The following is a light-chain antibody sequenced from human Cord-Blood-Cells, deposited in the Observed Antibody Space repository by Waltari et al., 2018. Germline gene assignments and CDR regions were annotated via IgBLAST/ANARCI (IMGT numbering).Light chain of an antibody. CDR2: EGS. CDR1: SSDVGRYNL. CDR3: CSYAGSYV. V-gene: IGLV2-23*01. Sequence: QSALTQPASVSGSPGQSITISCPGTSSDVGRYNLVSWYQQHPGKSPKLMIYEGSKRPSGVSNRFSGSKSGNTASLTISGLQAEDEADYYCCSYAGSYVFGTGTKVTVL. J-gene: IGLJ1*01.